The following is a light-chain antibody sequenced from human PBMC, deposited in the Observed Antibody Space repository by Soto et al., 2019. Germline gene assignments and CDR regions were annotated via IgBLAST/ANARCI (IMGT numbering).Light chain of an antibody. CDR2: GVS. CDR1: RSISTY. CDR3: QQSYSRPLT. Sequence: DIQMTQSPSSLSASVGDRVTLPCRASRSISTYLGWYQQKPGKGPKLLIFGVSSRHIGIPSRFSGSGSGTDFTLTIRSLQPEDFATYYCQQSYSRPLTFGQGTKVDIK. V-gene: IGKV1-39*01. J-gene: IGKJ1*01.